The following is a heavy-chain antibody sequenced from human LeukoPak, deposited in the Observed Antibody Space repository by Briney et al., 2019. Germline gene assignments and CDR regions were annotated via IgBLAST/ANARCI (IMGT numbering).Heavy chain of an antibody. J-gene: IGHJ6*02. Sequence: PSETLSLTCTVSGGSISSSSYYWGWIRQPPGKGLEWIGSIYYSGSTYYNPSLKSRVTISVDTSKNQFSLKLSSVTAADTAVYYCARIAAAGIFPYYGMDVWGQGTTDTVSS. V-gene: IGHV4-39*07. D-gene: IGHD6-13*01. CDR2: IYYSGST. CDR3: ARIAAAGIFPYYGMDV. CDR1: GGSISSSSYY.